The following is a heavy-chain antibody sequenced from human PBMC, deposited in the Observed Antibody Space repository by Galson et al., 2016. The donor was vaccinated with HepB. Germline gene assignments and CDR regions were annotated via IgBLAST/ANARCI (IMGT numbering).Heavy chain of an antibody. CDR1: GGSITTNNW. CDR3: TREAPGDYFDY. Sequence: ETLSLTCAVSGGSITTNNWWSWVRQPPGKGLEWMGQIYNSGDTNLHPSLKSRLTMSVDRSKNQFSLKLNSVTAADTAPYFCTREAPGDYFDYWGQGVLVTVST. CDR2: IYNSGDT. V-gene: IGHV4-4*01. J-gene: IGHJ4*02.